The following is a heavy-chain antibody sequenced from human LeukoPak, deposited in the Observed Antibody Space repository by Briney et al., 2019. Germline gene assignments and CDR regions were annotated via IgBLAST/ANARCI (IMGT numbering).Heavy chain of an antibody. D-gene: IGHD4-17*01. Sequence: SETLSLTCTVSGGSINNYFWSWIRQPPGKGLEWIGYIYYSGSTNYNPSLKSRVTISIDTSKNQFSLKLSSVTAADTAVYYCAGLMTTVTTGGMDVWGQGTTVTVSS. J-gene: IGHJ6*02. CDR3: AGLMTTVTTGGMDV. CDR1: GGSINNYF. CDR2: IYYSGST. V-gene: IGHV4-59*08.